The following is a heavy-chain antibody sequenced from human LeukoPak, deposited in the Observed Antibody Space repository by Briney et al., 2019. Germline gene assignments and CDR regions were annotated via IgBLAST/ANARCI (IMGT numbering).Heavy chain of an antibody. CDR2: IYYSGST. D-gene: IGHD6-13*01. J-gene: IGHJ4*02. CDR3: ARVGQQLVVDY. CDR1: GGSISSGDYY. V-gene: IGHV4-30-4*01. Sequence: KPSETLSLTCTVSGGSISSGDYYWSWIRQPPGKGLEWIGYIYYSGSTYYNPSLKSRVTISVDTSKNQFSLKLSSVTAADTAVYYCARVGQQLVVDYWGQGTLVTVSS.